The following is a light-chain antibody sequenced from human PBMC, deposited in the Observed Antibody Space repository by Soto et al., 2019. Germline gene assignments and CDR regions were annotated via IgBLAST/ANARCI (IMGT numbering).Light chain of an antibody. V-gene: IGKV3-20*01. CDR2: GAS. CDR3: QLYDTSPPGYT. CDR1: QSVSSSY. Sequence: EIVLTQSPGTLSLSPGERATLSCRASQSVSSSYLAWYQQKPGQAPRLLIYGASSRATGIQDRFSGSGSGTDFTLTISLLEPEDFAVYYCQLYDTSPPGYTFAQGTKLEI. J-gene: IGKJ2*01.